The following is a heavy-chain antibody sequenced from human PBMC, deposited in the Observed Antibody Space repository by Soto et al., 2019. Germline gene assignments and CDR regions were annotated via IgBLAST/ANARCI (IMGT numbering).Heavy chain of an antibody. Sequence: GASVKVSCKASGYTFTSYYMHWVRQAPGQGLEWMGIINPSGGSTSYAQKFQGRVTMTRDTSTSTVYMELSSLRSEDTAVYYCPRGTGSGYDRPHSCYCYLEFLGQGTT. D-gene: IGHD5-12*01. V-gene: IGHV1-46*01. CDR2: INPSGGST. J-gene: IGHJ6*02. CDR3: PRGTGSGYDRPHSCYCYLEF. CDR1: GYTFTSYY.